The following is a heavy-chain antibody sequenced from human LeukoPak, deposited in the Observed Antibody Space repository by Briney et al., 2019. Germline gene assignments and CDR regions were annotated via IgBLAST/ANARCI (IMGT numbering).Heavy chain of an antibody. CDR1: GFTFSSNW. CDR2: IKQDGSEK. CDR3: ARDFPDLDIVVVPAAFDY. V-gene: IGHV3-7*01. D-gene: IGHD2-2*01. J-gene: IGHJ4*02. Sequence: PGGSLRLSCAASGFTFSSNWMSWVRQDPGKGLEWVANIKQDGSEKYYVDSVKGRFTISRDNAKNSLYLQMNSLRAEDTAVYYCARDFPDLDIVVVPAAFDYGGQGTLVTVSS.